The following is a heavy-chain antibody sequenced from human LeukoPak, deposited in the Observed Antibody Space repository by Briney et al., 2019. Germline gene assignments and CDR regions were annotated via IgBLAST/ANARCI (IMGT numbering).Heavy chain of an antibody. CDR1: GYTFTSYY. CDR3: ARDNPPDFLLRYYYGMDV. V-gene: IGHV1-46*01. D-gene: IGHD2/OR15-2a*01. Sequence: GASVKVSCKASGYTFTSYYMHWVRQAPGQGLEWMGIINPSGGSTSYAQKFQGRVTMTRDTSTSTVYVELSSLRSEDTAVYYCARDNPPDFLLRYYYGMDVWGQGTTVTVSS. CDR2: INPSGGST. J-gene: IGHJ6*02.